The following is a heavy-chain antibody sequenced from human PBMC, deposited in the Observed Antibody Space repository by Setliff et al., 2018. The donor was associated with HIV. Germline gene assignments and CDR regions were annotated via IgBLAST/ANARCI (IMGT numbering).Heavy chain of an antibody. V-gene: IGHV3-23*01. J-gene: IGHJ4*02. CDR2: ISNSSPGNT. Sequence: GGSLRLSCAASGFTFSSYPMTWVRQAPGKGLEWVSAISNSSPGNTYYADSVRGRFTISRDNSKNTLFLQMNSLRAEDTAVYYCGTYYYGSGKIDYWGQGTLVTVSS. CDR1: GFTFSSYP. CDR3: GTYYYGSGKIDY. D-gene: IGHD3-10*01.